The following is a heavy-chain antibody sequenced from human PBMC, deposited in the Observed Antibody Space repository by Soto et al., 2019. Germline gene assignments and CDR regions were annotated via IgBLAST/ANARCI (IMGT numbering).Heavy chain of an antibody. CDR3: AILPLRYSYGNY. CDR2: IVPVLGTT. V-gene: IGHV1-69*13. Sequence: SVKVSCKISGGALSSYAISWVRQAPGQGLEWMGGIVPVLGTTNYAQRFQGRVTVTADELTTTVYMELRSLTYADTAVFFCAILPLRYSYGNYWGQGTMVTV. D-gene: IGHD5-18*01. CDR1: GGALSSYA. J-gene: IGHJ4*02.